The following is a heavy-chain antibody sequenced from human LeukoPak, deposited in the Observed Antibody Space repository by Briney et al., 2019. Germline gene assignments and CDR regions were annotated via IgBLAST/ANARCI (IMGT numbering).Heavy chain of an antibody. D-gene: IGHD2-15*01. Sequence: GGSLRLSCAASGFTFSSYAMHWVRQAPGKGLEWVAVISYDGSNKYYADSVKGRFTISRDNSKNTLYLQMNSLRAEDTAVYYCARDMRVVVVAASFDYWGQGTLVTVSS. CDR1: GFTFSSYA. J-gene: IGHJ4*02. CDR3: ARDMRVVVVAASFDY. CDR2: ISYDGSNK. V-gene: IGHV3-30-3*01.